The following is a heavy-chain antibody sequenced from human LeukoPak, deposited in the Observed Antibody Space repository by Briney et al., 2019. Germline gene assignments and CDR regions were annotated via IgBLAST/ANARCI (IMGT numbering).Heavy chain of an antibody. V-gene: IGHV4-61*02. D-gene: IGHD3-16*01. CDR3: AREVSLGEPGLRYFDL. CDR1: GGSISSGSYY. CDR2: IYTSGST. J-gene: IGHJ2*01. Sequence: PSQTLSLTCTVSGGSISSGSYYWSWIRQPAGKGLEWIGRIYTSGSTNYNPSLKSRVTISADTSKDQFSLKLSSVTAADTAVYYCAREVSLGEPGLRYFDLWGRGTLVTVSS.